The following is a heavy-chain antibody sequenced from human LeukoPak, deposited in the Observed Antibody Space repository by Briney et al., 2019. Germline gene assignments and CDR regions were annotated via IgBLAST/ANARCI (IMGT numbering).Heavy chain of an antibody. Sequence: GGSLRLSCAASGFTFSSYGMHWVRQALGKGLEWVAVMSYDGSKKYYADSVKDRFTISRDNSKNTLYLQMNSLRAEDTAVYYCAKDMEYSYGWGGGYFDFWGQGTLVTVSS. J-gene: IGHJ4*02. V-gene: IGHV3-30*18. D-gene: IGHD5-18*01. CDR3: AKDMEYSYGWGGGYFDF. CDR2: MSYDGSKK. CDR1: GFTFSSYG.